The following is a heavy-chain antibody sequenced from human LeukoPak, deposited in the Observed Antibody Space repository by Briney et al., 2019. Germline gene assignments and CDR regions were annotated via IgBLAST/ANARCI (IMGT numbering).Heavy chain of an antibody. CDR1: VFTFSTYG. Sequence: QPGGSLRLSCAASVFTFSTYGFHWVRQAPGKGLEWVAFISYDGSDDYYAASVKGRFTISRDNSKNTLCLQMNSLRPEDTAVYYCSKGRGDYDDFRLGYWGQGTLVTVSS. CDR2: ISYDGSDD. V-gene: IGHV3-30*02. D-gene: IGHD4-17*01. J-gene: IGHJ4*02. CDR3: SKGRGDYDDFRLGY.